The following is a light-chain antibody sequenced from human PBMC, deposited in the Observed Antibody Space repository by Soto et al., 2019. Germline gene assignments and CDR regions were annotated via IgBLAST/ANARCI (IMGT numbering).Light chain of an antibody. Sequence: EIVLTQSPATLSLSPGERATLSCRASQSVSTFLAWYQQKPGHAPRLLIYDASNRATGLPARFSGSGSGTDFTLTITRLEPEDSAAYYCQHRSNWPITFGQGTRLEIK. CDR3: QHRSNWPIT. V-gene: IGKV3-11*01. CDR2: DAS. J-gene: IGKJ5*01. CDR1: QSVSTF.